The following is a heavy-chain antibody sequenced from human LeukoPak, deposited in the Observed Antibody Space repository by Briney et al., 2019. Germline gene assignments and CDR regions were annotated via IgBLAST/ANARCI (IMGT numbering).Heavy chain of an antibody. CDR1: GFTFSSYE. CDR3: ARAPYTIFGAMDV. J-gene: IGHJ6*03. CDR2: ISSSGSTI. V-gene: IGHV3-48*03. D-gene: IGHD3-3*01. Sequence: PGGSLRLSCAASGFTFSSYEMNWVRQAPGKGLEWVSYISSSGSTIYYADSVKGRLTISRDNAKNSLYLQMNSLRAEDTAVYYCARAPYTIFGAMDVWGKGTTVTVSS.